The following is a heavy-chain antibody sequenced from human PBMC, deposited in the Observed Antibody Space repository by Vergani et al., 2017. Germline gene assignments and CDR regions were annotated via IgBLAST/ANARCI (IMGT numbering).Heavy chain of an antibody. J-gene: IGHJ4*02. V-gene: IGHV3-48*02. CDR3: ARGPPTYDSSAYYYY. Sequence: EVQLVESGGGLVQPWGSLRLSCAASGFTFSSYSMNWVRQAPGKGLEWVSYITSRSTTIYYADSVKGRFTISRDNAKNSLSLQMNSLRDEDTAVYYCARGPPTYDSSAYYYYWGQGTLVTVSS. CDR1: GFTFSSYS. D-gene: IGHD3-22*01. CDR2: ITSRSTTI.